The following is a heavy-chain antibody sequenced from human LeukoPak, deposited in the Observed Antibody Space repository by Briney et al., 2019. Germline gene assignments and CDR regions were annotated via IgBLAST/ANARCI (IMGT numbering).Heavy chain of an antibody. CDR1: GGSISSYY. CDR3: AREKAPGVGYYYGSGSYYFDY. V-gene: IGHV4-59*01. D-gene: IGHD3-10*01. CDR2: IYYSGST. J-gene: IGHJ4*02. Sequence: SETLSLTCTVSGGSISSYYWSWIRQPPGKGLEWIGYIYYSGSTNYNPSLKSRVTISVDTSKNQFSLKLSSVTAADTAVYYCAREKAPGVGYYYGSGSYYFDYWGQGTLVTVSS.